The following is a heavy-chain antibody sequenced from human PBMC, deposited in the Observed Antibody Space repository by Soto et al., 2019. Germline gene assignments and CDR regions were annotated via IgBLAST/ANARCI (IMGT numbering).Heavy chain of an antibody. J-gene: IGHJ4*02. CDR3: SRGAKTSSLYRLIDY. D-gene: IGHD6-13*01. CDR2: IWFDGTNK. CDR1: GFIFSGYN. Sequence: QVQLVESGGGVVQPGRSLRLSCAASGFIFSGYNMHWVRQAPGKGLEWVAVIWFDGTNKYYGDSVKGRFTVSRDDAINTLYREMNRLRDEDTAVYFCSRGAKTSSLYRLIDYWCQGTRVTVS. V-gene: IGHV3-33*01.